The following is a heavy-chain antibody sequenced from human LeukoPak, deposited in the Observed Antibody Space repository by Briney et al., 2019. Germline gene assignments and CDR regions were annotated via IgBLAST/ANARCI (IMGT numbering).Heavy chain of an antibody. CDR2: ISGSGGST. J-gene: IGHJ4*02. D-gene: IGHD3-10*01. Sequence: GGSLRLSCAASGFTFSSYAMSWVRQAPGKGLEWVSSISGSGGSTYYADSVKGRFTISRDNSKNTLYLQMNSLRAEDTAVYYCANRAMVRGVITTHYFDYWGQGTLVTVSS. V-gene: IGHV3-23*01. CDR3: ANRAMVRGVITTHYFDY. CDR1: GFTFSSYA.